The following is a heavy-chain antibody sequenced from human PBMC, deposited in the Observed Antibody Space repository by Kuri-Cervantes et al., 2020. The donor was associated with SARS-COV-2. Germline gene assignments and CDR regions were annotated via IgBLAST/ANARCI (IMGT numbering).Heavy chain of an antibody. V-gene: IGHV1-2*04. D-gene: IGHD3-22*01. J-gene: IGHJ4*02. CDR1: GYTFTGYY. CDR2: INLNSGGT. Sequence: ASVKVSCKASGYTFTGYYMHWVRQAPGQGLEWMGWINLNSGGTNYAQKFQGWVTMTRDTSISTVYMELSRLRSDDTAVYYCARDRDYYDSGGYWGQGTLVTVSS. CDR3: ARDRDYYDSGGY.